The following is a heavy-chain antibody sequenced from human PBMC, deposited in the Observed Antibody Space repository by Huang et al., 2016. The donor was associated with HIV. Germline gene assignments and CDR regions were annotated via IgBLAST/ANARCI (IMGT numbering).Heavy chain of an antibody. V-gene: IGHV4-34*01. CDR2: INDSGAT. J-gene: IGHJ6*02. CDR1: GASFTGNY. Sequence: QVHLQQWGAGLLKPSETLTLTCAVSGASFTGNYWTWLRQTPGKGLEWIGEINDSGATIYNPSLESRVTISIDRSKKQFSLRLSSMTAADTAVYYCARQWVLLDYLMGMDVWGQGTTVIVSS. D-gene: IGHD3-3*01. CDR3: ARQWVLLDYLMGMDV.